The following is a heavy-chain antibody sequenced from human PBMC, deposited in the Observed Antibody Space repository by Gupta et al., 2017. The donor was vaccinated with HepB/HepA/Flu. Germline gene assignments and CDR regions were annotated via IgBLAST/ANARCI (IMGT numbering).Heavy chain of an antibody. CDR1: GFAFNNYA. V-gene: IGHV3-23*01. Sequence: AASGFAFNNYAMNWVRQAPGRGLEWVSAISNSGTNTYYEDSVRGRFTISRDNFKNTLFLQMNSLRHEDTAVYYCAKSGRSDFYFSGDEPLDIWGQGTVVTVSS. J-gene: IGHJ3*02. CDR2: ISNSGTNT. CDR3: AKSGRSDFYFSGDEPLDI. D-gene: IGHD3-22*01.